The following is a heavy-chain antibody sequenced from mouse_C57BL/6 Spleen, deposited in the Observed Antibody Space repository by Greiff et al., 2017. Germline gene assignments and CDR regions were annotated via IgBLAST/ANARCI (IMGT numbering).Heavy chain of an antibody. D-gene: IGHD3-1*01. Sequence: EVQLQESGGGLVKPGGSLKLSCAASGFTFSDYGMHWVRQAPEKGLEWVAYISSGSSTIYYADTVKGRFTISRDNAKNTLFLQMTSLRSEDTAMYYCARRAVPSYFDYWGQGTTLTVSS. CDR2: ISSGSSTI. CDR3: ARRAVPSYFDY. CDR1: GFTFSDYG. V-gene: IGHV5-17*01. J-gene: IGHJ2*01.